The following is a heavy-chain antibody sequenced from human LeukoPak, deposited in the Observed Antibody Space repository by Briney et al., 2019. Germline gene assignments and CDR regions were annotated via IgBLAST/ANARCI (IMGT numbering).Heavy chain of an antibody. Sequence: GGSLRLSCAASGITFSDHYMSWIRQAPGKGLEWVAHISSSGSTIEYADSVKGRFAISRDDAKNSLYLQMISLSVEDTAVYYCAREVRYTSSWYVYYYFDYWGQGTLVTVSS. CDR2: ISSSGSTI. D-gene: IGHD6-13*01. CDR3: AREVRYTSSWYVYYYFDY. V-gene: IGHV3-11*01. CDR1: GITFSDHY. J-gene: IGHJ4*02.